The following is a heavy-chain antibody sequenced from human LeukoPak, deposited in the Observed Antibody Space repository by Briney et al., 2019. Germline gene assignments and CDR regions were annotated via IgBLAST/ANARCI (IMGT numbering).Heavy chain of an antibody. J-gene: IGHJ6*03. Sequence: PGGSLRLSCAASGFTFSSYAMHWVRQAPGKGLEWVAVISYDGSNKYYADSVKGRFTISRDNSKNTLYLQMNSLRAEDTAVYYCARAQWTAFDYYYYMDVWGKGTTVTVSS. CDR1: GFTFSSYA. V-gene: IGHV3-30-3*01. D-gene: IGHD3/OR15-3a*01. CDR2: ISYDGSNK. CDR3: ARAQWTAFDYYYYMDV.